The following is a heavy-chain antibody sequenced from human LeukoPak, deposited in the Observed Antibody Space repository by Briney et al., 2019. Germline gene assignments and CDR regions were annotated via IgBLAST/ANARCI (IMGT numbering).Heavy chain of an antibody. CDR3: ARDADIVVVPAARGDPGLDY. V-gene: IGHV3-33*01. D-gene: IGHD2-2*01. Sequence: VQPGRSLRLSCAASGFTFSSYGMHWVRQAPGKGLEWVAVIWYDGSNKYYADSVKGRFTISGDNSKNTLYLQMNSLRAEDTAVYYCARDADIVVVPAARGDPGLDYWGQGTLVTVSS. J-gene: IGHJ4*02. CDR2: IWYDGSNK. CDR1: GFTFSSYG.